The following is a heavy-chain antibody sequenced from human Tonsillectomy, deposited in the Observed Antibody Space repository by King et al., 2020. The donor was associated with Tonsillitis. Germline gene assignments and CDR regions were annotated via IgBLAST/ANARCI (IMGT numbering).Heavy chain of an antibody. D-gene: IGHD6-13*01. CDR1: GGSFSGYY. Sequence: QVQLQQWGAGLLKPSETLSLTCAVYGGSFSGYYWSWIRQPPGKGLEWIGEINQSGSTNYNPSLKSRVTISVDTSKNQFSLKLSSVTAADTAVYYCARAHSRIAAAPTRCDVWGKGTTVTVSS. V-gene: IGHV4-34*01. J-gene: IGHJ6*04. CDR3: ARAHSRIAAAPTRCDV. CDR2: INQSGST.